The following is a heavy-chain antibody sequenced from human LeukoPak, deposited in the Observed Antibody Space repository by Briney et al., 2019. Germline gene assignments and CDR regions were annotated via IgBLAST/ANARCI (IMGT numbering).Heavy chain of an antibody. CDR3: TYLRTPYYNDKWLDP. D-gene: IGHD3/OR15-3a*01. V-gene: IGHV3-48*04. J-gene: IGHJ5*02. CDR1: GFTFRTFS. CDR2: ISSGSSPI. Sequence: GGSLRLTCAASGFTFRTFSMNWVRQAPGKGLEWLSYISSGSSPIYYADSVKGRFTISRDDAQNLVYLQMNRLRVEDTAVYYCTYLRTPYYNDKWLDPWGQGALVTVSS.